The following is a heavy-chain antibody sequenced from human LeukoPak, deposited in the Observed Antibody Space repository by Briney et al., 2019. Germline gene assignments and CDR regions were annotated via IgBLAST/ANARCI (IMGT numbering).Heavy chain of an antibody. CDR2: ISSSSSYI. Sequence: PGGSLRLSCAASGFTFSSYSMNWVRQAPGKGLEWVSSISSSSSYIYYADSVKGRFTISRDNAKNSLYLQMNSLRAEDTAVYYCAREGYTAMVIFDYWGQGTLVTVSS. CDR1: GFTFSSYS. V-gene: IGHV3-21*01. D-gene: IGHD5-18*01. CDR3: AREGYTAMVIFDY. J-gene: IGHJ4*02.